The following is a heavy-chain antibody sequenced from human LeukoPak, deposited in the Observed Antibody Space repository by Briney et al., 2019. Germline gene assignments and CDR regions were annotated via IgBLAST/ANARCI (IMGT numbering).Heavy chain of an antibody. J-gene: IGHJ6*03. CDR2: IFSGGST. CDR1: GFTVSSNY. CDR3: AKDIGRIQYYYYYYMDV. D-gene: IGHD5-18*01. V-gene: IGHV3-53*05. Sequence: GGSLRLSCAASGFTVSSNYMSWVRQAPGKGLEWLSVIFSGGSTYYADSVKGRFTISRDNSKNSLYLQMNSLRTEDTALYYCAKDIGRIQYYYYYYMDVWGKGTTVTVSS.